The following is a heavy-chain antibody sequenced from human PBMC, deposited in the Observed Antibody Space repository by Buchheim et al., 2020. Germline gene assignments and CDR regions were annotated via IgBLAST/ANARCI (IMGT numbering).Heavy chain of an antibody. D-gene: IGHD3-3*01. CDR3: ARVPRYDFWSGQLEFGWLDP. Sequence: QVQLQESGPGLVKPSQTLSLTCTVSGGSISSGGYYWSWISQHPGKGLEWIGYIYYSGSTYYNPSLKSRVTISVDKSKNQYSLKLSSVTAADTAVYSCARVPRYDFWSGQLEFGWLDPWGQGTL. CDR1: GGSISSGGYY. V-gene: IGHV4-31*03. J-gene: IGHJ5*02. CDR2: IYYSGST.